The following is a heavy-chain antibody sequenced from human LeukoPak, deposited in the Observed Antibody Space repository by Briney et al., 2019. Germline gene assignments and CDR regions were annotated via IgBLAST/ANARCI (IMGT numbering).Heavy chain of an antibody. CDR2: ISASGGST. J-gene: IGHJ4*02. CDR3: AKDLYSGYGPHDS. V-gene: IGHV3-23*01. D-gene: IGHD5-12*01. Sequence: PGGSLRLSCAASRFTFSNYAMSWVRLAPGKGLERVSGISASGGSTNYADSVKGRFTISRDNSKNTLFLQMNSLRAEDTALYYCAKDLYSGYGPHDSWGQGTLVTVSS. CDR1: RFTFSNYA.